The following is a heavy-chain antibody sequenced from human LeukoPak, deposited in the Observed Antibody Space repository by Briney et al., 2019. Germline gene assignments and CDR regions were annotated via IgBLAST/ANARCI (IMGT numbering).Heavy chain of an antibody. J-gene: IGHJ6*03. V-gene: IGHV4-59*01. CDR2: IHYSGST. Sequence: SETLSLTCIVSGGSISSYYWSWIRQPPGKGLEWIGYIHYSGSTKYNPSLKSRVTISVDTSKNQFSLKLTSVTAADTAVYFCARADSANFYDSGRYFNYFYMDVWGRGTTVTVSS. CDR1: GGSISSYY. D-gene: IGHD3-10*01. CDR3: ARADSANFYDSGRYFNYFYMDV.